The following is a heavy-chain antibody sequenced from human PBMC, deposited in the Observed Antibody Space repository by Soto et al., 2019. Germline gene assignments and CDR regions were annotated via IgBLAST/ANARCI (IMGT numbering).Heavy chain of an antibody. D-gene: IGHD5-12*01. V-gene: IGHV1-46*01. CDR3: ARDTGYDHDAFDI. CDR1: GYTFITSYY. Sequence: QVQLVQSGAEVKKPGASVKLSCKASGYTFITSYYTHWVRQAPGQGLEWMGIINPTGTMTQYSERFQGRSTMISDTAPRTDYMELSTLTSEYTDVYFCARDTGYDHDAFDIWGQGTMVTVSS. J-gene: IGHJ3*02. CDR2: INPTGTMT.